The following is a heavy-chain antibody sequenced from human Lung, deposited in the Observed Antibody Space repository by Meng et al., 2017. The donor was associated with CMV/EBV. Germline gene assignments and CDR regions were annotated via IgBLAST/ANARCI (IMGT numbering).Heavy chain of an antibody. J-gene: IGHJ5*02. CDR1: GGTLNSYT. CDR2: IIPIVGIT. D-gene: IGHD4-17*01. CDR3: ARDRTVTTSFSRWFDL. Sequence: SVXVSCKASGGTLNSYTISWVRQAPGQGFEWMGRIIPIVGITKYAQNFQGRLTITADKSTNTASMELRRLRSDDTAVYYCARDRTVTTSFSRWFDLWGQGXLVTVSS. V-gene: IGHV1-69*04.